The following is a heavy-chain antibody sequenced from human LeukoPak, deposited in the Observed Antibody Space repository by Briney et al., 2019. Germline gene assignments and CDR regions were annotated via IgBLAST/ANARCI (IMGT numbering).Heavy chain of an antibody. CDR2: IDPSDSYT. J-gene: IGHJ4*02. Sequence: GESLKISCKGSGYSFTSYWISWVRQMPGKGLEWMGRIDPSDSYTNYSPSFQGQVTISADKSISTSYLQWSSLKASDTAMYYCARLSGSVREAFDYWGQGTLVTVSS. CDR1: GYSFTSYW. D-gene: IGHD3-22*01. CDR3: ARLSGSVREAFDY. V-gene: IGHV5-10-1*04.